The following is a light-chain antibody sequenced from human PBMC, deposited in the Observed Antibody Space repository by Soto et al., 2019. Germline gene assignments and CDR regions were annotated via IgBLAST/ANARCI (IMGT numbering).Light chain of an antibody. J-gene: IGKJ3*01. Sequence: IQMTQSPSTLSGSVGDRVTITCRASQTISSYLAWYQQKPGKAPKLLIYAASTLQSGVPSRFSGSGSGTDFTLTISCLQSEDFATYYCQQYYSYLFTFGPGTKVDIK. CDR1: QTISSY. V-gene: IGKV1-8*01. CDR2: AAS. CDR3: QQYYSYLFT.